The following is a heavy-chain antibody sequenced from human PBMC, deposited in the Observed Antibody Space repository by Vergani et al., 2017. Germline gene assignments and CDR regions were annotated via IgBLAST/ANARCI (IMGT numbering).Heavy chain of an antibody. CDR1: GFTFSSYG. CDR3: ARGGYSGSYHYYYYYGMDV. D-gene: IGHD1-26*01. CDR2: ISYDGSNK. J-gene: IGHJ6*02. V-gene: IGHV3-30*03. Sequence: QVQLVESGGGVVQPGRSLRLSCAASGFTFSSYGMHWVRQAPGKGLEWVAVISYDGSNKYYADSVKGRFTISRDKSKNTLYLQMNSLRAEDTAVYYCARGGYSGSYHYYYYYGMDVWGQGTTVTVSS.